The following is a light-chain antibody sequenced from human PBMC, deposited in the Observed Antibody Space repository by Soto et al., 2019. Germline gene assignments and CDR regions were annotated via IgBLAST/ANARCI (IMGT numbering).Light chain of an antibody. V-gene: IGLV2-14*01. CDR3: RSYTSSNTLV. CDR2: EVS. Sequence: QSALTQPASVSGSAGQSITISCTGASSDVGVYNYVSWYQQQPGKAPKLMIYEVSNRPSGVSNRFCGSRCGNTASLTISGLQAEDAGDYYCRSYTSSNTLVFGGGSQLT. CDR1: SSDVGVYNY. J-gene: IGLJ3*02.